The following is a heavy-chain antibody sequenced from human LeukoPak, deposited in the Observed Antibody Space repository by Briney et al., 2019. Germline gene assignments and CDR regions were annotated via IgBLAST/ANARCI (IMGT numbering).Heavy chain of an antibody. CDR1: GGSISSYY. V-gene: IGHV4-59*01. D-gene: IGHD5-18*01. J-gene: IGHJ4*02. CDR3: ARADRGYSYGYDLDY. Sequence: SETLSLTCTVSGGSISSYYWSWIRQPPGKGLEWIGYIYYSGSTNYNPSLKSRVTISVDSSKNQFSLKLSSVTAADTAVYYCARADRGYSYGYDLDYWGRGTLVTVSS. CDR2: IYYSGST.